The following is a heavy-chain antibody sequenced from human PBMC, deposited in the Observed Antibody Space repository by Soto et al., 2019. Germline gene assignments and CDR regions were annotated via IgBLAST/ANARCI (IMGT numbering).Heavy chain of an antibody. V-gene: IGHV3-23*01. CDR1: GFTFSSYA. J-gene: IGHJ6*02. CDR2: ISGSGGST. CDR3: AKSALAGLYYYYGMDV. D-gene: IGHD6-19*01. Sequence: SLRLSCAASGFTFSSYAMSWVRQAPGKGLEWVSAISGSGGSTYYADSVKGRLTISRDNSKNTLYLQMNSLRAEDTAVYYCAKSALAGLYYYYGMDVWRQGTTGTVSS.